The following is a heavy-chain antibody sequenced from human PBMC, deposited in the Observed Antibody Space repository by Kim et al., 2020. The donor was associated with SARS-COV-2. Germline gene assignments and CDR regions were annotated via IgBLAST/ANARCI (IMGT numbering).Heavy chain of an antibody. V-gene: IGHV4-34*01. Sequence: SETLSLTCAVYGGSFSGYYWSWIRQPPGKGLEWIGEINHSGSTNYNPSLKSRVTISVDTSKNQFSLKLSSVTAADTAVYYCARGTQLFYYYYYGMDVWGQGTTVTVSS. CDR3: ARGTQLFYYYYYGMDV. CDR1: GGSFSGYY. J-gene: IGHJ6*02. CDR2: INHSGST. D-gene: IGHD6-6*01.